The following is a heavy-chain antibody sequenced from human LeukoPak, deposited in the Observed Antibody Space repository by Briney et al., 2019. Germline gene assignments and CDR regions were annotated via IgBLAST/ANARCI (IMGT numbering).Heavy chain of an antibody. V-gene: IGHV3-23*01. CDR1: GFTFSSYA. J-gene: IGHJ4*02. CDR2: ISVSGGST. CDR3: AKGSEMATILSYFDY. Sequence: GGSLRLSCAASGFTFSSYAMSWVRQAPGKGLELVSTISVSGGSTYYEDSVKGRFTVSRDNSKNTLYLQMNSLRAEDTAVSYCAKGSEMATILSYFDYWGQGTLVTVSS. D-gene: IGHD5-24*01.